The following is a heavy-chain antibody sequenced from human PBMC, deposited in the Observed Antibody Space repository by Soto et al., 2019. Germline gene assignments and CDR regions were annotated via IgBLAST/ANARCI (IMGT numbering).Heavy chain of an antibody. J-gene: IGHJ5*02. CDR2: IYHSGST. CDR1: GYSISSGYS. Sequence: PSETLSLTCAVSGYSISSGYSWGWFGQPPGKGLEWIGSIYHSGSTYYNPSLKSRVTISVDTSKNQFSLKLSSVTAADTAVYYCARVRGLAYDFFSWGQGTLVTVSS. V-gene: IGHV4-38-2*01. CDR3: ARVRGLAYDFFS. D-gene: IGHD3-3*01.